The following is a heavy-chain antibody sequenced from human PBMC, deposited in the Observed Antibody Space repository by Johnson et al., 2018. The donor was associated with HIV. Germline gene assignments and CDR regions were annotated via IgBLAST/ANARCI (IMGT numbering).Heavy chain of an antibody. CDR3: SKEVI. CDR2: IDWSGGRT. CDR1: GFTFDDYG. Sequence: EVQLVESGGGVVQTGGSLRLSCAASGFTFDDYGMSWVRQAPGKGLEWVSGIDWSGGRTGYADFVKGRFSISRDNSKNTLYLQMNSLRAGDTAVYFCSKEVIWGQGTMVTVSS. J-gene: IGHJ3*02. V-gene: IGHV3-20*04.